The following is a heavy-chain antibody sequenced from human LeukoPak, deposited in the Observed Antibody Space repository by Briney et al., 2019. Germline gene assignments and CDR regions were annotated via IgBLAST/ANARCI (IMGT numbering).Heavy chain of an antibody. CDR3: TKDLSKTVPAIAY. CDR1: GFTFSNYA. Sequence: GGSLRLSCAASGFTFSNYAMTWVRQAPGKGLEWVSAISNSGRSTYYTDSVEGRFTISRDNSKNTLYLQMNRLRVEDTAVYYCTKDLSKTVPAIAYWGQGTLVTVSS. D-gene: IGHD2-21*02. CDR2: ISNSGRST. V-gene: IGHV3-23*01. J-gene: IGHJ4*02.